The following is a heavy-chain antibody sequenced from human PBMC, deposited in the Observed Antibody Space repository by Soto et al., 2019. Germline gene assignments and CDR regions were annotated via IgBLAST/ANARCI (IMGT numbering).Heavy chain of an antibody. V-gene: IGHV3-74*01. J-gene: IGHJ3*02. CDR2: MNNEWSYI. Sequence: EVQLLESGGGLVQPGGSLRLSCAASGFTFSSYWMYLVRQAPGKGLEWVSHMNNEWSYIIYAESVKRRFSFSRDNAKNSLYLQMNSRSAEATAVYYCVRAGYMHARDIWGQGTLVTVSS. D-gene: IGHD6-13*01. CDR1: GFTFSSYW. CDR3: VRAGYMHARDI.